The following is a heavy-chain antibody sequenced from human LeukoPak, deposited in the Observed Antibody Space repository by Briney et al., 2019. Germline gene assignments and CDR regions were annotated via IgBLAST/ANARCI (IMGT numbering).Heavy chain of an antibody. J-gene: IGHJ4*02. CDR3: AKGGSYSSSWLDY. V-gene: IGHV3-33*06. CDR1: GLTVSGNY. D-gene: IGHD6-13*01. Sequence: GGSLRLSCAASGLTVSGNYMSWVRQAPGKGLEWVAVIWYDGSNKYYADSVKGRFTISRDNSKNTLYLQMNSLRAEDTAVYYCAKGGSYSSSWLDYWGQGTLVTVSS. CDR2: IWYDGSNK.